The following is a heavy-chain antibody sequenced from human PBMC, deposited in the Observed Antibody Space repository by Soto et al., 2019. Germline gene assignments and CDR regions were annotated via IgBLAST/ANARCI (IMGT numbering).Heavy chain of an antibody. CDR2: IIPIFRTP. CDR1: GGTFNTFA. J-gene: IGHJ6*02. D-gene: IGHD5-12*01. CDR3: ARDKGRQRLGGNYYYAMDI. V-gene: IGHV1-69*12. Sequence: QVQLVQSGAEVKKPGSSVKVSCKASGGTFNTFAISWVRQAPGQGFEWLGGIIPIFRTPDYAQKFQGRVTIIADESASTAYMELRSLRSEDTAVYYCARDKGRQRLGGNYYYAMDIWGQGTTVTVSS.